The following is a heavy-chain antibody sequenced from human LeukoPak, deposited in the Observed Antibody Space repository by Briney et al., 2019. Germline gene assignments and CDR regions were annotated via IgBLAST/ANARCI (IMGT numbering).Heavy chain of an antibody. D-gene: IGHD1-1*01. Sequence: GGSLRLSCSASGFTFGDYAMSWVRQAPGEGLEWVGFIRSKAYGGTTEYAASVEGRFSISRDDSKSIAYLQMNSPKTEDTAVYYCSRDLNWSFDYWGQGILVTVSS. CDR1: GFTFGDYA. CDR3: SRDLNWSFDY. J-gene: IGHJ4*02. V-gene: IGHV3-49*04. CDR2: IRSKAYGGTT.